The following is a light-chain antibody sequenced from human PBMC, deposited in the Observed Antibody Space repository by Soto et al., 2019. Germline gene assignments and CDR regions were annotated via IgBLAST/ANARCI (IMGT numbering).Light chain of an antibody. Sequence: EIVLTQSTGTLSLSPGERATLSCRASQSVTSNYLAWYQQKPGQAPRLLIFGASIRDTGIPDRFSGSGSGTDFTLTISRLEPEDFAVYYCQQYGSSPGTFGQGTRWIS. CDR3: QQYGSSPGT. V-gene: IGKV3-20*01. J-gene: IGKJ1*01. CDR1: QSVTSNY. CDR2: GAS.